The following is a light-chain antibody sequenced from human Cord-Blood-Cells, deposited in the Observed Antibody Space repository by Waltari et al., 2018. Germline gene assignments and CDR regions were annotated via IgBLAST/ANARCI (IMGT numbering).Light chain of an antibody. J-gene: IGKJ1*01. V-gene: IGKV1-39*01. CDR2: AAS. Sequence: DIQMTQSPSSLSASVGDRVTITCRASQSISSYLNRYQQKPGKAPKLLIYAASGLQSGVPSRFGGSGSGTDFTLTISSLQPEDFATYYCQQGYSTWTFGQGTKVEIK. CDR3: QQGYSTWT. CDR1: QSISSY.